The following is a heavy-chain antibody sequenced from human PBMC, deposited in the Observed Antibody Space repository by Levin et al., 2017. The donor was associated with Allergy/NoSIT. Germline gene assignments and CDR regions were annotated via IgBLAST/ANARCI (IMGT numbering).Heavy chain of an antibody. Sequence: GESLKISCAASGFTVSSNYMSWVRQAPGKGLECVSVIYSGGSTYYADSVKGRFTVSRDSSKNTLYLQMNSLRAEDTAVYYCAVYSYGSIDYWGQGTLVTVSS. V-gene: IGHV3-66*01. D-gene: IGHD5-18*01. CDR1: GFTVSSNY. J-gene: IGHJ4*02. CDR2: IYSGGST. CDR3: AVYSYGSIDY.